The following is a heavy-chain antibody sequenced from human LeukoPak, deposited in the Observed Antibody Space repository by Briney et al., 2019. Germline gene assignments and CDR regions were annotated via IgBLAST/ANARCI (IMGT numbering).Heavy chain of an antibody. D-gene: IGHD3-10*02. CDR3: AELGITMIGGV. CDR1: GFTFSSYG. J-gene: IGHJ6*04. CDR2: TSGSGDST. Sequence: GGSLRLSCAASGFTFSSYGMSWVRQAPGKGLEWVSSTSGSGDSTHYADSVKGRFTISRDNAKNSLYLQMNSLRAEDTAVYYCAELGITMIGGVWGKGTTVTISS. V-gene: IGHV3-23*01.